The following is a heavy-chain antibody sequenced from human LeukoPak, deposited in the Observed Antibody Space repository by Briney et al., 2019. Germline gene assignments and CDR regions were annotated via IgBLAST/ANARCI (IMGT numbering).Heavy chain of an antibody. CDR3: ARTHCGGDCYGFDY. V-gene: IGHV4-59*02. CDR2: IYYSGST. D-gene: IGHD2-21*02. CDR1: GGSVSSYY. Sequence: SETLSLTCTVSGGSVSSYYWSWIRQPPGKGLEWIGYIYYSGSTNYNPSLKSRVTISVDTSKNQFSLKLSSVTAADTAVYYCARTHCGGDCYGFDYWGQGTLVTVSS. J-gene: IGHJ4*02.